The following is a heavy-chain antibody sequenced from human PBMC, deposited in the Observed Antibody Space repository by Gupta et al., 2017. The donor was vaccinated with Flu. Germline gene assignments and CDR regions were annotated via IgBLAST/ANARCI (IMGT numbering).Heavy chain of an antibody. Sequence: QVQLVQSGAEVKQPGASVKVSCTASGYTFTGYYMHWVRQAPGQGLEWMGWINPNSGGTNYAQKFQGRVTMTRDTSISTAYMELSRLRSDDTAVYYCARSMVRGAGDYFDYWGQGTLVTVSS. CDR1: GYTFTGYY. CDR3: ARSMVRGAGDYFDY. V-gene: IGHV1-2*02. D-gene: IGHD3-10*01. CDR2: INPNSGGT. J-gene: IGHJ4*02.